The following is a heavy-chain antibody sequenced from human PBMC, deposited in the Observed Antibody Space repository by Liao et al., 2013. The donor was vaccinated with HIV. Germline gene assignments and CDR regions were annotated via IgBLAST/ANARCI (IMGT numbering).Heavy chain of an antibody. D-gene: IGHD2-2*01. J-gene: IGHJ6*03. Sequence: QVQLQESGPGLVKPSETLSLTCTVSGGSISSYYWSWIRQPAGEGTGVDWAYLYQWEHQLQPRPSKSRVTMSVDTSKNQFSLKLSSVTAADTAVYYCARDFVVVPAAIFDYYYYMDVWGQRDHGHRLL. V-gene: IGHV4-4*07. CDR1: GGSISSYY. CDR2: LYQWEH. CDR3: ARDFVVVPAAIFDYYYYMDV.